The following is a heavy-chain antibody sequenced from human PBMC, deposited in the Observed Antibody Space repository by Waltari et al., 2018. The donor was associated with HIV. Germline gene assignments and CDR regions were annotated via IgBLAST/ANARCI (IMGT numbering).Heavy chain of an antibody. D-gene: IGHD3-10*01. CDR2: IAASYPNT. V-gene: IGHV3-23*01. J-gene: IGHJ3*02. Sequence: EAQLLESGGGLVQPGGSLRVSGVGSGFTFSTYAMIWVRQAPGKGLEWVSAIAASYPNTYYSDSVRGRFTVSKDNSENSLHLQMNSLRAEDTALYYCARIYVSGAFDIWGQGTVVTVSS. CDR1: GFTFSTYA. CDR3: ARIYVSGAFDI.